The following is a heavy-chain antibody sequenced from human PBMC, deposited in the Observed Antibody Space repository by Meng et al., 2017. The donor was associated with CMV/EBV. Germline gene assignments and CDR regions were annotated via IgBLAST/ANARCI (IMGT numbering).Heavy chain of an antibody. Sequence: QVRLKKSAPGLVTPSQTLSLTCTVSGGSISSGDYYWSWIRQPPGKGLEWIGYIYYSGSTYYNPSLKSRVTISVDTSKNQFSLKLSSVTAADTAVYYCARTGEYPTFDYWGQGTLVTVSS. CDR2: IYYSGST. CDR3: ARTGEYPTFDY. J-gene: IGHJ4*02. D-gene: IGHD2/OR15-2a*01. CDR1: GGSISSGDYY. V-gene: IGHV4-30-4*08.